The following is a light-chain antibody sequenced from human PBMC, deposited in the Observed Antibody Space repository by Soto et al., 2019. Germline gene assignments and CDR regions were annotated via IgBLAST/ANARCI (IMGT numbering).Light chain of an antibody. CDR1: QNIRNL. CDR2: DAS. V-gene: IGKV1-5*01. Sequence: DIQLTQSPSTLSAAVGDSVTITCRASQNIRNLLAWYQQKPGKAPKPLIYDASTLKTGVPSRFSGSGSGSEFNFTITGLQPDDFATYYCQQFNSFPLTFGGGTKVDIK. CDR3: QQFNSFPLT. J-gene: IGKJ4*01.